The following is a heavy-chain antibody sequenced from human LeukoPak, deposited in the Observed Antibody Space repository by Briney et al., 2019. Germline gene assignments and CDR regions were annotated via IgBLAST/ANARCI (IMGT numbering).Heavy chain of an antibody. CDR3: ARDPQYCSSTSCYAHDAFDI. Sequence: PGRSLRLSCAASGFTFSSYGMHWVRQAPGKGLEWVAVISYDGSNKYYADSVKGRFTISRDNSKNTLYLQMNSLRAEDTAVYYCARDPQYCSSTSCYAHDAFDIWGQGTMVTVSS. D-gene: IGHD2-2*01. V-gene: IGHV3-30*03. CDR2: ISYDGSNK. J-gene: IGHJ3*02. CDR1: GFTFSSYG.